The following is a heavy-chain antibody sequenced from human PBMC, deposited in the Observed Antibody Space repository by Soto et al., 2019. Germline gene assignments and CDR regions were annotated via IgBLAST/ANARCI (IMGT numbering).Heavy chain of an antibody. J-gene: IGHJ2*01. Sequence: SETLSLTCPVYGGSFSGYYRSWNRPPQKKGLEWIGEINQSESTNYSPSLKSRVTVSVDTTRDQFSRKPCMVPAADTAVYSCACSCLDIEVVQATIDFYWYLDLWGRGTLVTVSS. D-gene: IGHD2-2*03. CDR3: ACSCLDIEVVQATIDFYWYLDL. CDR1: GGSFSGYY. V-gene: IGHV4-34*01. CDR2: INQSEST.